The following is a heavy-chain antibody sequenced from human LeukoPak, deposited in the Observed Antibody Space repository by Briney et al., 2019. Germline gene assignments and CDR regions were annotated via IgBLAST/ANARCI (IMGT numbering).Heavy chain of an antibody. CDR2: IWYDGSNK. Sequence: GGSLRLSCAASGFTFSSYGMHWVRQAPGKGLEWVAVIWYDGSNKYYADSVKGRFTISRDNSKNTLYLQMNSLRAEDTAAYYCARGGYDSSGSTDYWGQGTLVTVSS. CDR1: GFTFSSYG. J-gene: IGHJ4*02. CDR3: ARGGYDSSGSTDY. D-gene: IGHD3-22*01. V-gene: IGHV3-33*01.